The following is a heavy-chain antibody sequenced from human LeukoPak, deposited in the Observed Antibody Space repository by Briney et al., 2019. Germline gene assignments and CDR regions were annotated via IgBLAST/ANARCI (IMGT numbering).Heavy chain of an antibody. Sequence: ASVKVSCKASGGTFSSYAISWVRQAPGQGLEWMGGIIPIFGTANYAQKFQGRVTITADKSTSTAYMELSSLRSKDTAVYYCARAQLARCGGDCYNQFDPWGQGTLVTVSS. CDR2: IIPIFGTA. D-gene: IGHD2-21*02. CDR1: GGTFSSYA. CDR3: ARAQLARCGGDCYNQFDP. J-gene: IGHJ5*02. V-gene: IGHV1-69*06.